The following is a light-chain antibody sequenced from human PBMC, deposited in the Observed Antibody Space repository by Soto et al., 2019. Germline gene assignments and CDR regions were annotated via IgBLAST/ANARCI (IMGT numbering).Light chain of an antibody. CDR1: SSDVGGYNY. Sequence: QSALTQPPSVSGSPGQSVTISCTGTSSDVGGYNYISWYQQHPGKAPKLMIYEVTKRPSGVPDRFSGSKSGNTASLTVSGHEAEDEADYYCSSYAGSNNYVFGTGTKLTVL. CDR3: SSYAGSNNYV. CDR2: EVT. J-gene: IGLJ1*01. V-gene: IGLV2-8*01.